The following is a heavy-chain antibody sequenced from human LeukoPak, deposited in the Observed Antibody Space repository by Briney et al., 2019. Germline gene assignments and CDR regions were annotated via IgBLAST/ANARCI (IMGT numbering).Heavy chain of an antibody. V-gene: IGHV3-74*01. Sequence: GGSLRLSCAASGFTFSSYWMHWVRQAPGKGLVWVSRINSDGSSTSYADSVKGRFTISRDNAKNTLYLQMNSLRAEDTAVYYCAREPAIENWFDPWGQGTLVTVSS. D-gene: IGHD1-14*01. J-gene: IGHJ5*02. CDR3: AREPAIENWFDP. CDR2: INSDGSST. CDR1: GFTFSSYW.